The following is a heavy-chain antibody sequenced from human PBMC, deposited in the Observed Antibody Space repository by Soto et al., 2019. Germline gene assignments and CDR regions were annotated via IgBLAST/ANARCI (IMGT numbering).Heavy chain of an antibody. CDR1: GFTFSDHY. D-gene: IGHD1-1*01. CDR3: IRPMTGTTRGFDY. Sequence: GGSLRLSCAASGFTFSDHYMDWVRQAPGKGLEWVGRSRNKANSYTTEYAGSVKGRFTISRDDSENSVHLQMNSLKTEDTAVYFCIRPMTGTTRGFDYWGQGTLVTVSS. V-gene: IGHV3-72*01. CDR2: SRNKANSYTT. J-gene: IGHJ4*02.